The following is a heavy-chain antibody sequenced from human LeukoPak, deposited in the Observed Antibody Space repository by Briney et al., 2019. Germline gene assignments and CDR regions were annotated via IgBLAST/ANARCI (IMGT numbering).Heavy chain of an antibody. CDR3: ARVGYCSSTSCYGDWFDP. J-gene: IGHJ5*02. CDR2: IYHSGST. V-gene: IGHV4-38-2*02. CDR1: GGSISSYY. D-gene: IGHD2-2*01. Sequence: SETLSLTCTVSGGSISSYYWSWIRQPPGKGLEWIGSIYHSGSTYYNPSLKSRVTISVDTSKNQFSLKLSSVTAADTAVYYCARVGYCSSTSCYGDWFDPWGQGTLVTVSS.